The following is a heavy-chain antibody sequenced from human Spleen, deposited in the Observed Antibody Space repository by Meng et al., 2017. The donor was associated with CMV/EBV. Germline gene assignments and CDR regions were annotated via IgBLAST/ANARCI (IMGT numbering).Heavy chain of an antibody. J-gene: IGHJ4*02. D-gene: IGHD2-2*01. CDR2: IYYSGNT. Sequence: SGRYYWAWIRQPPGKGLEWIGSIYYSGNTYYNASLKSRVTISVDTSKKQFSLKLTSVTAADTAVYYCARVRTYCDSTSCYGYYFDYWGQGTLVTVSS. CDR3: ARVRTYCDSTSCYGYYFDY. V-gene: IGHV4-39*07. CDR1: SGRYY.